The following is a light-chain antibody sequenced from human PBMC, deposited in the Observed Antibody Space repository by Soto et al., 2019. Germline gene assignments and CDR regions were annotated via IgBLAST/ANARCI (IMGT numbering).Light chain of an antibody. J-gene: IGLJ2*01. CDR3: AAWDDSLSGVV. CDR2: RNS. CDR1: TSNIESNY. Sequence: QPVLTQPPSASATPGQRVTISCSGSTSNIESNYVYWYQQLPGTAPKLLIYRNSHRPSGVPDRFSGSKSGTSGSLVISGLRSEDEADYYCAAWDDSLSGVVFGGGTQLTVL. V-gene: IGLV1-47*01.